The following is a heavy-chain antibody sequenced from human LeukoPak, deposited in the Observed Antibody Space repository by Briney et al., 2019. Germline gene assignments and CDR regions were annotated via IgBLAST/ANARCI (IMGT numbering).Heavy chain of an antibody. CDR2: INPHNGGT. D-gene: IGHD6-6*01. V-gene: IGHV1-2*02. J-gene: IGHJ5*02. CDR1: GITVTDYF. Sequence: ASVKVSCKASGITVTDYFIHWVRQAPEQGLEWMGWINPHNGGTNYAQKFRGRVTMTRDTSINTIYMELTRLTSDDTAIYYCAGHSSSSDGWFDPWGQGTLVTVSS. CDR3: AGHSSSSDGWFDP.